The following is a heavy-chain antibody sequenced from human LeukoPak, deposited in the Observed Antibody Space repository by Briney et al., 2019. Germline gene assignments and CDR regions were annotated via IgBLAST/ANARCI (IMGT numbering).Heavy chain of an antibody. Sequence: SETLSLTCAVYGGSFSGYYWSWIRQPPGKGLEWIGEINHSGSTNYNPSLKSRVTISVDTSKNQFSLKLSSVTAADTAVYYCAREGMVREGYYYYGMDVWGQGTMVTVSS. CDR1: GGSFSGYY. CDR3: AREGMVREGYYYYGMDV. D-gene: IGHD3-10*01. CDR2: INHSGST. J-gene: IGHJ6*02. V-gene: IGHV4-34*01.